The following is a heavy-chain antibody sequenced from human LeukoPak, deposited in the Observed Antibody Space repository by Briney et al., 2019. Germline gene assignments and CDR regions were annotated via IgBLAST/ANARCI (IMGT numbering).Heavy chain of an antibody. CDR2: ISGSGGST. Sequence: PGGSLRLSCAASGFTFSSYAMSWVRQAPGKGLEWVSAISGSGGSTYYADSVKGRFTISRDNAKNSLYLQMNSLRAEDTAVYYCAREPEGSSREMFDYWGQGTLVTVSS. J-gene: IGHJ4*02. D-gene: IGHD6-13*01. CDR1: GFTFSSYA. V-gene: IGHV3-23*01. CDR3: AREPEGSSREMFDY.